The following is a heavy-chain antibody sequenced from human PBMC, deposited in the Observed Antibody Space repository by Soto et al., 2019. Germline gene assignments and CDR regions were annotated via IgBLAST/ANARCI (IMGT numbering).Heavy chain of an antibody. CDR2: IYYSGST. J-gene: IGHJ4*02. D-gene: IGHD3-9*01. V-gene: IGHV4-59*01. CDR1: GESINSYY. CDR3: ARVRGARHDYDILTGSYYFDY. Sequence: SETLSLTCTVSGESINSYYWSWIRLPPGKGLEWIGYIYYSGSTNYNPSLKSRVTISVDTSKNQFSLKLSSVTAADTAVYYCARVRGARHDYDILTGSYYFDYWGQGTLVTVSS.